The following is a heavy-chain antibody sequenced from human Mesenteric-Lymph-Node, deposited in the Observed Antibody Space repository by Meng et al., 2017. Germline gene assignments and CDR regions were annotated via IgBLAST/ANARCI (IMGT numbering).Heavy chain of an antibody. CDR1: GFTFSSYW. CDR3: ARQLRFLEWLGIYYYYYGMDV. CDR2: IKQDGSEK. Sequence: GGSLRPSCAASGFTFSSYWMSWVRQAPGKGLEWVANIKQDGSEKYYVDSVKGRFTISRDNAKNSLYLQMNSLRAEDTAVYYCARQLRFLEWLGIYYYYYGMDVWGQGTTVTVSS. D-gene: IGHD3-3*01. J-gene: IGHJ6*02. V-gene: IGHV3-7*01.